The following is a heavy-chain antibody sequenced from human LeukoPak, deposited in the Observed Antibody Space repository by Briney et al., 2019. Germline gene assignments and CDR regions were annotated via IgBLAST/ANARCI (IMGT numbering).Heavy chain of an antibody. J-gene: IGHJ6*02. Sequence: GGSLRLSCAASGFTFSSYWMSWVRQAPGKGLEWVANIKQDGSEKYYVDSVKGRFTISRDNVKNSLYLQMNSLRPEDTAVYYCARDLGYCNGGSCYYYGMDVWGQGTTVTVSS. CDR2: IKQDGSEK. D-gene: IGHD2-15*01. CDR1: GFTFSSYW. V-gene: IGHV3-7*01. CDR3: ARDLGYCNGGSCYYYGMDV.